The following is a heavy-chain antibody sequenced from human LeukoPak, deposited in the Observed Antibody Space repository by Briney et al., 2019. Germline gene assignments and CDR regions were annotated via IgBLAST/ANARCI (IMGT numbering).Heavy chain of an antibody. J-gene: IGHJ4*02. CDR2: VSTFDADT. D-gene: IGHD3-10*01. CDR1: GYTFSNYG. Sequence: ASVKVSFKASGYTFSNYGISWVRQAPGQGLEWVGWVSTFDADTNYAQKLQGRVTMTTDTSTTTAYMELRSLTSDDTAVYYCARGDYFDYWGQGTLATVSS. V-gene: IGHV1-18*01. CDR3: ARGDYFDY.